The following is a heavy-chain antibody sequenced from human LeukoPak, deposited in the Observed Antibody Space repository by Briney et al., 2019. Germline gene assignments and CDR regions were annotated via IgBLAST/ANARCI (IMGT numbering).Heavy chain of an antibody. CDR1: GGTFSSYT. Sequence: ASVKVSFEASGGTFSSYTISWVRQAPGQGLEWMGGIIPNFGTPNYAQKFQGRVTITADKSTSTAYMELSSLRSEDTAVYYCARRRVYYDSSGYHNFDYWGQGTLVTVSS. CDR3: ARRRVYYDSSGYHNFDY. V-gene: IGHV1-69*06. J-gene: IGHJ4*02. CDR2: IIPNFGTP. D-gene: IGHD3-22*01.